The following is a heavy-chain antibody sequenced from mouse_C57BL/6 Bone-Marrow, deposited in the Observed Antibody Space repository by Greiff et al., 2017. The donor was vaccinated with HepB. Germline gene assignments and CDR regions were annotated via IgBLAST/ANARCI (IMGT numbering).Heavy chain of an antibody. Sequence: VQLQQSGAELVRPGASVTLSCKASGYTFTDYEMHWVKQTPVHGLEWIGAIDPETGGTAYNQKFKGKAILTADKSSSTAYMELRSLTSEDSAVYYCTRRRNYGYCYAMDYWGQGTSVTVSS. CDR1: GYTFTDYE. V-gene: IGHV1-15*01. D-gene: IGHD2-2*01. CDR2: IDPETGGT. CDR3: TRRRNYGYCYAMDY. J-gene: IGHJ4*01.